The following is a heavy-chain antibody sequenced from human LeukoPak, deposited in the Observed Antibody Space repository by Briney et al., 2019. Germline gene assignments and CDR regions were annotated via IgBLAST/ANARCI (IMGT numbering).Heavy chain of an antibody. V-gene: IGHV3-7*04. D-gene: IGHD3-10*01. CDR1: GFTFSSYW. CDR2: VKQDGSEK. CDR3: ASDREYYYGSGSFDY. Sequence: PGGSLRLSCAASGFTFSSYWMSWVSKAPGKGLERVANVKQDGSEKYYVDSVKGRFTISRDNAKNSLYLQMNSLRAEDTAVYYCASDREYYYGSGSFDYWGQGALVTVSS. J-gene: IGHJ4*02.